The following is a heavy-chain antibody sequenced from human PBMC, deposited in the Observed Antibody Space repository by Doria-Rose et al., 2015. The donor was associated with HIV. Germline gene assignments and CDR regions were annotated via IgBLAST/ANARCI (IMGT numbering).Heavy chain of an antibody. V-gene: IGHV1-18*01. CDR3: TTHGCSGGACYSYFDY. CDR2: ISAYNGNT. D-gene: IGHD2-15*01. J-gene: IGHJ4*02. CDR1: GYTFTSYA. Sequence: QVQLVQSGAEVKKPGASVKVSCKASGYTFTSYAISWVRQAPGQGLEWMGWISAYNGNTNYAHKLQGRVTMTTDTSTSTAYMELMSLRSDDTAVYYCTTHGCSGGACYSYFDYWGQGTLVTVSS.